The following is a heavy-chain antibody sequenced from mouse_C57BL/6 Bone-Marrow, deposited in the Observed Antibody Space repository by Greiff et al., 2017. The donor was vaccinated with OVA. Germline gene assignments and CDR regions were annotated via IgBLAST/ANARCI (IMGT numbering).Heavy chain of an antibody. Sequence: EVKVVESGGGLVQPKGSLKLSCAASGFSFNTYAMNWVRQAPGKGLEWVARIRSKSNNYATYYADSVKDRFTISRDDSESMLYLQMNNLKTEDTAMYYCVRQGLYGSSYGFAYWGQGTLVTVSA. V-gene: IGHV10-1*01. CDR2: IRSKSNNYAT. CDR1: GFSFNTYA. D-gene: IGHD1-1*01. CDR3: VRQGLYGSSYGFAY. J-gene: IGHJ3*01.